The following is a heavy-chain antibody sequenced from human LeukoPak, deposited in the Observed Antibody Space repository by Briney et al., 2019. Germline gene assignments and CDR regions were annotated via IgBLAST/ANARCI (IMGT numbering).Heavy chain of an antibody. Sequence: GGSLGLSCAASGFTFSSYGMHWVRQAPGKGLEWVAVISYDGSNKYYADSVKGRFTISRDNSKNTLYLQMNSLRAEDTAVYYCARVNGLRYIDYWGQGTLVTVSS. D-gene: IGHD1-1*01. V-gene: IGHV3-30*03. CDR3: ARVNGLRYIDY. J-gene: IGHJ4*02. CDR1: GFTFSSYG. CDR2: ISYDGSNK.